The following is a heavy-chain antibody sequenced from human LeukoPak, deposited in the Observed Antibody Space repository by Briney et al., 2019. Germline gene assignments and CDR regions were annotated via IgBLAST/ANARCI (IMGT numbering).Heavy chain of an antibody. Sequence: SETLSLTCTVSGASISSDYWSWIRQSPGKGLEWIGYIYDSGNTDYNPPLKSRVSISMNTSKNQFSLNLSSVTDADAAVYYCAGRGRRYFRDWGQGTLVTVS. V-gene: IGHV4-59*08. CDR2: IYDSGNT. CDR1: GASISSDY. J-gene: IGHJ1*01. CDR3: AGRGRRYFRD.